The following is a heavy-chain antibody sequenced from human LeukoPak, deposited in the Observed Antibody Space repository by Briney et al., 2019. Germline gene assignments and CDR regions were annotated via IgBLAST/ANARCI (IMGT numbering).Heavy chain of an antibody. J-gene: IGHJ6*02. CDR3: ARDASLDV. CDR1: GGSISSGGYY. CDR2: IYYSGTT. V-gene: IGHV4-31*03. Sequence: SETLSLTCTVSGGSISSGGYYWNWICQFSGKGLEWIGSIYYSGTTYYNPSLKNRVTISVDTSKNQFFLRLSSVTAADTAVYYCARDASLDVWGQGTTVTVSS.